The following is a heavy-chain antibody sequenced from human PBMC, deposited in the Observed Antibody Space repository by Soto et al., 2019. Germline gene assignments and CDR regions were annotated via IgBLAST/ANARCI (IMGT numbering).Heavy chain of an antibody. CDR3: ARIGRLRWGDY. D-gene: IGHD4-17*01. V-gene: IGHV3-48*01. CDR2: ISSSTI. CDR1: GFTFSSYS. J-gene: IGHJ4*02. Sequence: EVQLVESGGGLVQPGGSLRLSCAASGFTFSSYSMNWVRQAPGKGLEWVSYISSSTIYYADSVKGRFTISRDNAKNSLYLQMNSLRAEDTAVYYCARIGRLRWGDYWGQGTLVTVSS.